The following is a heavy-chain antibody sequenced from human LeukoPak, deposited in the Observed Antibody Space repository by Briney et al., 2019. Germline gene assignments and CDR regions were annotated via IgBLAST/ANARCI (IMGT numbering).Heavy chain of an antibody. V-gene: IGHV3-33*01. CDR1: GFTFSSYG. CDR3: ASRIVVVITTGYAFDI. Sequence: GGSLRLSCAASGFTFSSYGMHWLRQAPGKGREGVAVIWYDGSNKYYGDSVKGRFTISRDNSKNTLYLQMNSLRAEDTAVYYCASRIVVVITTGYAFDIWGQGTMVTVSS. CDR2: IWYDGSNK. D-gene: IGHD3-22*01. J-gene: IGHJ3*02.